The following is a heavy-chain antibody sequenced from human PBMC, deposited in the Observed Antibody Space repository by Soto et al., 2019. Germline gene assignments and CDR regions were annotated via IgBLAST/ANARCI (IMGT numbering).Heavy chain of an antibody. V-gene: IGHV5-51*01. J-gene: IGHJ4*02. CDR1: GYSFSSYW. D-gene: IGHD3-16*01. CDR3: ARDYDYALDY. CDR2: IYPGDSET. Sequence: GESLKISCKGSGYSFSSYWIGWVRQMPGKGLEWMGFIYPGDSETRYSPSFQGQVTISVDKSISTAYLQWSSLKASDTAIYYCARDYDYALDYWRQGTLVTVSS.